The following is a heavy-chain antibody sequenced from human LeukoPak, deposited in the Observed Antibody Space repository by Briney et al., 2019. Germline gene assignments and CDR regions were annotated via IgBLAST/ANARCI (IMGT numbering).Heavy chain of an antibody. CDR2: FYHSGST. D-gene: IGHD6-13*01. CDR3: AKVGVGYSALHP. CDR1: GDSVDSNY. V-gene: IGHV4-59*02. J-gene: IGHJ5*02. Sequence: SETLSLTCTVSGDSVDSNYWSWIRQPPGKGLEWIGYFYHSGSTNYNPSLKSRVTISVDTSKNQFSLKLNPLSAADTAVYYCAKVGVGYSALHPWGQGILVTVSS.